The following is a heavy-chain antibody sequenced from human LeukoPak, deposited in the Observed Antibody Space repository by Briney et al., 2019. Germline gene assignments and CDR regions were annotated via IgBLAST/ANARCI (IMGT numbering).Heavy chain of an antibody. CDR3: ARGSGSYPILFDY. J-gene: IGHJ4*02. CDR1: GFTFSSYS. D-gene: IGHD3-10*01. CDR2: ISSSSSYI. Sequence: GGSLRLSCAASGFTFSSYSMNRVRQAPGKGLEWVSSISSSSSYIYYADSVKGRFTISRDNAKNSLYLQMNSLRAEDTAVYYCARGSGSYPILFDYWGQGTLVTVSA. V-gene: IGHV3-21*01.